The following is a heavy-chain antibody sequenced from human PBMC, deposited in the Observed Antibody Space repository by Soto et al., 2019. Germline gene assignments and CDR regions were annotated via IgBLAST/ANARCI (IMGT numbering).Heavy chain of an antibody. V-gene: IGHV4-59*08. CDR2: IYYSGST. D-gene: IGHD3-16*01. J-gene: IGHJ5*02. CDR3: ARHVLGLGGWFDP. CDR1: GASISSSY. Sequence: QVQLQESGPGLVKPSVTLSLTCTVSGASISSSYWSWIRQPPGKGLDWIGDIYYSGSTNYNPSLKSRATXSXDXXKNQFSLNLSSVTAADTAVYYCARHVLGLGGWFDPWGQGTLVTVSS.